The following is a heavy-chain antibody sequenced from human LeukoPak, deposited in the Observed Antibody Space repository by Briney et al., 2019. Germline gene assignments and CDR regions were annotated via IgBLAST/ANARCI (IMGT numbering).Heavy chain of an antibody. CDR1: GDSISYFY. D-gene: IGHD2-8*02. V-gene: IGHV4-4*07. Sequence: SENLSLTCTVSGDSISYFYWSWIRQAAGKGLEWIGRISGSGSTDYNASLKSRVTMSVDTSKNQLSLKVISVTAADTAVYYCARVSGAGYDGRGVFDYWGQGTLVTVSS. CDR3: ARVSGAGYDGRGVFDY. CDR2: ISGSGST. J-gene: IGHJ4*02.